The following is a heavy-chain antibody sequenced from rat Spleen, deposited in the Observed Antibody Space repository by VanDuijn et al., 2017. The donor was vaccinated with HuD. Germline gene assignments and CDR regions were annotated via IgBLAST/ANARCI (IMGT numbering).Heavy chain of an antibody. J-gene: IGHJ3*01. CDR2: ISYDGSST. CDR3: ARSGYGGYEDWFAY. V-gene: IGHV5-29*01. D-gene: IGHD1-11*01. Sequence: EVQLVESDGGLVQPGRSLKLSCVVSGFTFSDYYMAWVRQAPTKGLEWVVTISYDGSSTYYRDSVKGRFTISRDNAKSTLYLQMDSLRSEDTATYYCARSGYGGYEDWFAYWGQGTLVTVSS. CDR1: GFTFSDYY.